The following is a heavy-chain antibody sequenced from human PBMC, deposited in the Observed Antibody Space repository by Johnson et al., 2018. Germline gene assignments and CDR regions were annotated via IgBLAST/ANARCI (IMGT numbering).Heavy chain of an antibody. CDR3: AKGGGFGGLLEYFQY. D-gene: IGHD3-10*01. CDR1: GFTFSSYG. V-gene: IGHV3-30*18. CDR2: ISYDGSNK. Sequence: QVQLVQSGGGVVQPGRSLRLSCAASGFTFSSYGMHWVRQAPGKGLEWVAVISYDGSNKYYADSVKGRFTISRDNSKNTLYLQMNSLRAEDTGVYYCAKGGGFGGLLEYFQYGGQGTLVTVSS. J-gene: IGHJ1*01.